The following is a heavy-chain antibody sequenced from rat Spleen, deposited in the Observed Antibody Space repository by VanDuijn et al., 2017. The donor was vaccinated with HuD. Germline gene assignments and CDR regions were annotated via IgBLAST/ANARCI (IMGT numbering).Heavy chain of an antibody. Sequence: EVQLVESGGDLVQPGGSLKLSCMASGFTFNDYWMTWIRQAPGKGLEWVASITNNGVSTYYPDSVKDRFTISRDNTESTLYLQMDSLRSEDSATYYCARVGRSRLQGFANWGQGTLVTVSS. CDR2: ITNNGVST. V-gene: IGHV5-31*01. D-gene: IGHD1-1*01. CDR3: ARVGRSRLQGFAN. J-gene: IGHJ3*01. CDR1: GFTFNDYW.